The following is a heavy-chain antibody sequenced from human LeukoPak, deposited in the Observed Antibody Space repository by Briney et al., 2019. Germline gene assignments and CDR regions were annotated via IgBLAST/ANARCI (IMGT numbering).Heavy chain of an antibody. CDR1: GFTFSSYG. CDR2: ISYDGSNK. CDR3: ARDRQQLDNYYYYGMDV. Sequence: PGGSLRLSCAASGFTFSSYGMHWVRQAPGKGLEWVAVISYDGSNKYYADSVKGRFTISRDNSKNTLYLQMNSLRAEDTAVYYCARDRQQLDNYYYYGMDVWGQGTTVTVSS. J-gene: IGHJ6*02. D-gene: IGHD6-13*01. V-gene: IGHV3-30*03.